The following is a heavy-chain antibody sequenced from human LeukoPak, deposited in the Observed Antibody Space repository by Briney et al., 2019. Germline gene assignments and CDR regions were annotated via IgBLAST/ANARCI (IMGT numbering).Heavy chain of an antibody. Sequence: PGGSLRLSCAASGFNFMNFGMHWARQAPGKGLDWVAVIWYDGSFIYYADSVRGRFIISRDNAKNTLYLQMNSVRAEDTAIYYCAKVVQYTASTGTGLASWGQGTLVTVSS. V-gene: IGHV3-33*06. CDR2: IWYDGSFI. D-gene: IGHD6-13*01. CDR1: GFNFMNFG. CDR3: AKVVQYTASTGTGLAS. J-gene: IGHJ4*02.